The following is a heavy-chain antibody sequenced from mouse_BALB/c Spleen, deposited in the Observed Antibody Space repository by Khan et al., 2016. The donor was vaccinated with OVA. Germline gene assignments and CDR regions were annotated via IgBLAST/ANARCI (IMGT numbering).Heavy chain of an antibody. CDR2: INPSSGYT. J-gene: IGHJ2*01. CDR1: GYSFTSYT. CDR3: ARTHER. V-gene: IGHV1-4*01. Sequence: QIQLVQSGAELARPGASVKMSCKVSGYSFTSYTMHWVKQRPGQGLEWIGYINPSSGYTKYNQKFKDKATLTADKSSSTAYMQLSSLTSEDSAVYYCARTHERWGQGTTLTVSS.